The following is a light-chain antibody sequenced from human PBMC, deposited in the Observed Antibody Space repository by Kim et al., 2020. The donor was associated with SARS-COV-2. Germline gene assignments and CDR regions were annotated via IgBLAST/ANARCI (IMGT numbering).Light chain of an antibody. V-gene: IGKV1-9*01. Sequence: GDRVTIACRASQAISNHLAWYQQKPGKAPKLLIYAASTLKPGVPSRFSGSGSGTEFTLTISSLQPEDFATYSCQQLNTFPRTFGQGTKVEIK. CDR3: QQLNTFPRT. CDR1: QAISNH. CDR2: AAS. J-gene: IGKJ1*01.